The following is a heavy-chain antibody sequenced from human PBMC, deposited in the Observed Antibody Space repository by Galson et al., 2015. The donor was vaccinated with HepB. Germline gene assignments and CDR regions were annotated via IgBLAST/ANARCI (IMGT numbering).Heavy chain of an antibody. CDR3: ARHNCSGVRCYPGTGAFDI. CDR2: IFYSGST. Sequence: TLSLTCTVSGGSISTRTYYWDWIRQRPGKGLEWLGSIFYSGSTYSNPSLKSRVTISVDTSNNQFSLKLSSVTAADTAVYYCARHNCSGVRCYPGTGAFDIWGQGAKVTVSS. D-gene: IGHD2-15*01. CDR1: GGSISTRTYY. V-gene: IGHV4-39*01. J-gene: IGHJ3*02.